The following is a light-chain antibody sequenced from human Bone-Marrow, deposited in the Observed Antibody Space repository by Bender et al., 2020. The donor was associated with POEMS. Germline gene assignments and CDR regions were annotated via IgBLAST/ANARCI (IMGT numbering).Light chain of an antibody. V-gene: IGLV1-50*01. J-gene: IGLJ3*02. CDR2: GND. CDR3: AAWDDSLSGWA. Sequence: QSVLTQPPSVSGAPGQRVTISCTGTRSNIGANFDVHWYRLLPGTAPRLLIHGNDIRPSDVPDRFSASTSGASGSLAISGLQPEDEAVYYCAAWDDSLSGWAFGGGTKLTVL. CDR1: RSNIGANFD.